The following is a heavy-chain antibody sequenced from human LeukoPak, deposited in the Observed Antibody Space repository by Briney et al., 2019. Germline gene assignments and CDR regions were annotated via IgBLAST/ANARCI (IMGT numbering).Heavy chain of an antibody. CDR2: INPNSGGT. J-gene: IGHJ4*02. CDR3: ARLYGDYAFDY. CDR1: GYTFTGYY. Sequence: GASVKVSCKASGYTFTGYYMHWVRQAPGQGLAWMGWINPNSGGTNYAQKFQGRVTMTRDTSISTAYMELSRLRSDGTAVYYCARLYGDYAFDYWGQGTLVTVSS. V-gene: IGHV1-2*02. D-gene: IGHD4-17*01.